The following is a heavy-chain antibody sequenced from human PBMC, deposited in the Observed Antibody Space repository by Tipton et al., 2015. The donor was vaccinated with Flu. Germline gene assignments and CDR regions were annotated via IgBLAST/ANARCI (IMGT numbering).Heavy chain of an antibody. V-gene: IGHV4-59*08. CDR3: ARYGSTSYNVWFGP. CDR2: VYYSGGSP. CDR1: RGSINSYY. J-gene: IGHJ5*02. Sequence: TLSLTCTVSRGSINSYYWSWIRQSPGKGLEWIGSVYYSGGSPNYNPSFKSGVTISVDRSKNQFSLKLSSVTAADTAVYYCARYGSTSYNVWFGPWGQGTLITVSS. D-gene: IGHD3-10*01.